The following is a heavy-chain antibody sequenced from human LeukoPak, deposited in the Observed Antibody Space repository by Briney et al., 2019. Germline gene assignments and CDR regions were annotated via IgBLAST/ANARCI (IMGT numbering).Heavy chain of an antibody. CDR2: IWYDGSNK. V-gene: IGHV3-33*01. CDR3: ARGYSGYDSAYYFDY. CDR1: GFTFSSYG. J-gene: IGHJ4*02. D-gene: IGHD5-12*01. Sequence: GGSLRLSCAASGFTFSSYGMHWVRQAPGKGLEWVAVIWYDGSNKYYADSVKGRFTISRDNSKNTLYLQMNSLRAEDTAVYYCARGYSGYDSAYYFDYWGQGTLVTVS.